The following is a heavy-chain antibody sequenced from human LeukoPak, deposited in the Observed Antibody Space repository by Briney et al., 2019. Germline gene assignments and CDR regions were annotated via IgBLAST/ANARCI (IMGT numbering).Heavy chain of an antibody. Sequence: ASVKVSCKASGYTFTSYDISWVRQAPGQGLEWMGWISAYNGNTNYAQKLQGRVTMTTDTSTSTAYMELRSLRSDDTAVYYCARDSSGWDYFDYWGQGTLVTVSS. CDR3: ARDSSGWDYFDY. J-gene: IGHJ4*02. CDR2: ISAYNGNT. D-gene: IGHD6-19*01. V-gene: IGHV1-18*01. CDR1: GYTFTSYD.